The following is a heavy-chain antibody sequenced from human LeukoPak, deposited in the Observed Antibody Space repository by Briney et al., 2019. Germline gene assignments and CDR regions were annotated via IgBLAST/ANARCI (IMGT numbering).Heavy chain of an antibody. Sequence: PGGSLRLSCAASGFTFSSYAMSWVRQAPGKGLEWVSVISGGGGSTYYADSVKGRFTISRDNAKNSLYLQMNSLRAEDTAVYYCAREENFDYWGQGTLVTVSS. CDR3: AREENFDY. V-gene: IGHV3-23*01. J-gene: IGHJ4*02. CDR2: ISGGGGST. CDR1: GFTFSSYA.